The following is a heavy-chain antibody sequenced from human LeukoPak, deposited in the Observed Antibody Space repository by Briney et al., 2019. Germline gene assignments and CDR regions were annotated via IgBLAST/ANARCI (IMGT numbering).Heavy chain of an antibody. V-gene: IGHV3-33*01. Sequence: GRSLTLSCAASGFSFNTYAMHWVRQAPGQGLEWVALIWHDGSHKVYSNSVRGQFTISRDNSKHTVYLQMNNRIPEDAAVYYCEREIFGSVSYPDFWGQGTLVTVSS. CDR2: IWHDGSHK. D-gene: IGHD3-10*01. CDR1: GFSFNTYA. CDR3: EREIFGSVSYPDF. J-gene: IGHJ4*02.